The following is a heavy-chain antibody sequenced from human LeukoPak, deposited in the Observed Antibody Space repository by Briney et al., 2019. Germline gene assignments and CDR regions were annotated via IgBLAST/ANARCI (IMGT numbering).Heavy chain of an antibody. D-gene: IGHD6-13*01. CDR2: IYTSGST. V-gene: IGHV4-4*07. J-gene: IGHJ6*02. Sequence: PSETLSLTCTVSGGSISSYYWSWIRQPAGKGLEWIGRIYTSGSTNYNPSLKSRVTISVDTSKNQFSLKLSSVTAADTAVYYCARNSSSWYSYYYYGMDVWGQGTTVTVSS. CDR1: GGSISSYY. CDR3: ARNSSSWYSYYYYGMDV.